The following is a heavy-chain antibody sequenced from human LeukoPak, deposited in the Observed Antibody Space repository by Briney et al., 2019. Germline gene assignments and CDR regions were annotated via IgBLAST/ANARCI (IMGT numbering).Heavy chain of an antibody. CDR2: IRYDGSNK. CDR3: ARAPRDSSGYYYVGDY. Sequence: QTGRSLRLSCAASGFTFDDYAMHWVRQAPGKGLEWVAFIRYDGSNKYYADSVKGRYTISRDNSKNTLYLQMNSLRAEDTAVYYCARAPRDSSGYYYVGDYWGQGTLVTVSS. D-gene: IGHD3-22*01. V-gene: IGHV3-30*02. CDR1: GFTFDDYA. J-gene: IGHJ4*02.